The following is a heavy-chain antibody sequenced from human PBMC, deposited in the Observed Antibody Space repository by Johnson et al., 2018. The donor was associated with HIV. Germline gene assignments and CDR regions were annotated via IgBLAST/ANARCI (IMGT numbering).Heavy chain of an antibody. Sequence: EVQLVESGGGLVQPGGSLRLSCAASGFIFSSYDMHWVRQATGKGLEWVSAIGTAGDTYYPGSVKGRFTISRENAKNSLYLQMSSLRAEDTALYYCARGSSGSFDLWGRGTMVTVSS. CDR3: ARGSSGSFDL. D-gene: IGHD6-6*01. CDR1: GFIFSSYD. V-gene: IGHV3-13*01. CDR2: IGTAGDT. J-gene: IGHJ3*01.